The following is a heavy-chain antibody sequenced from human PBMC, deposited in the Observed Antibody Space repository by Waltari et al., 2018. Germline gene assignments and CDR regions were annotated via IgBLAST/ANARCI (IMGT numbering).Heavy chain of an antibody. Sequence: QLQLQESGPGLVKPSETLSLTCFVPGRPFSTSNYPLGWIRQPPGKGLEWIGTISYSGNTYYNPSLKSRVSISIDTSKNQFSLTLSSVTAADTAVYYCAIRLAVPGGWFDPWGQGTLVTVSS. CDR2: ISYSGNT. V-gene: IGHV4-39*07. J-gene: IGHJ5*02. D-gene: IGHD6-19*01. CDR1: GRPFSTSNYP. CDR3: AIRLAVPGGWFDP.